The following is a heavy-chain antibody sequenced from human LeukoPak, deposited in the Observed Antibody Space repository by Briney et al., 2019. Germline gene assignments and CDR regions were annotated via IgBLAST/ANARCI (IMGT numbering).Heavy chain of an antibody. V-gene: IGHV3-33*06. CDR1: GFTFSSYG. CDR2: IWYDGSNK. CDR3: AKSAEGYYSDY. J-gene: IGHJ4*02. Sequence: AGGSLRLSCAASGFTFSSYGMHWVRQAPGKGLEWVAVIWYDGSNKYYADSVKGRFTISRDNSKNTLYLQMNSLRAEDTAVYYCAKSAEGYYSDYWGQGTLVTVSS. D-gene: IGHD6-25*01.